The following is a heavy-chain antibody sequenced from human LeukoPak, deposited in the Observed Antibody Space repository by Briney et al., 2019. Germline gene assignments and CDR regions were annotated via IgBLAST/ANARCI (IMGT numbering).Heavy chain of an antibody. D-gene: IGHD3-9*01. CDR2: INHSGST. CDR3: ASLAYYDILTGPTQTDY. CDR1: GGSCSGYY. V-gene: IGHV4-34*01. J-gene: IGHJ4*02. Sequence: SETLSLTCAVYGGSCSGYYWSWIRQPPGKGLEWIGGINHSGSTNSNPSLKSRVTISVDTSKNQFSLKLSSVTAADTAVYYCASLAYYDILTGPTQTDYWGQGTLVTVSS.